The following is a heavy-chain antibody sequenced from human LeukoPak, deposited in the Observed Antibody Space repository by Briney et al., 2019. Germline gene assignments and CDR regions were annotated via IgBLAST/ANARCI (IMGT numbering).Heavy chain of an antibody. CDR1: GFTFSTYG. V-gene: IGHV3-30*18. CDR3: AKDPGDYSNYRFYFDY. CDR2: ISYDGSNE. J-gene: IGHJ4*02. D-gene: IGHD4-11*01. Sequence: SLRLSCAAPGFTFSTYGMHWVRQAPGKGPEWAAVISYDGSNEYYADSVKGRFTISRDNSKNTLYLQMNSLRDEDTALYYCAKDPGDYSNYRFYFDYWGQGTLVTVSS.